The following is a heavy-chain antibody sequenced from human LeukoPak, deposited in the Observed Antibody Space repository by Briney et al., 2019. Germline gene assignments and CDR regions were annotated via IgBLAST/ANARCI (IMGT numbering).Heavy chain of an antibody. V-gene: IGHV3-23*01. D-gene: IGHD2-2*01. CDR1: GFTFSSYA. CDR3: ARTDCSSTSCHEWGRYYYYGMDV. J-gene: IGHJ6*02. CDR2: ISGSGGST. Sequence: PGGSLRLSCAASGFTFSSYAMSWVRQAPGKGLEWVSAISGSGGSTYYADSVKGRFTISRDNSKNTLYLQMNSLRAEDTAVYYCARTDCSSTSCHEWGRYYYYGMDVWGQGTTVTVSS.